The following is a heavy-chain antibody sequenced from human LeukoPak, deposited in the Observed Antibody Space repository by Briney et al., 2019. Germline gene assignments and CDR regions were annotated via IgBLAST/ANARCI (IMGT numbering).Heavy chain of an antibody. V-gene: IGHV4-34*01. CDR2: INHSGST. Sequence: PGGSLRLSCAASGFTVSSNYMSWVRQAPGKGLEWIGEINHSGSTNYNPSLKSRVTISVDTSKNQFSLKLSSVTAADTAVYYCARGLSIRYSSSYWYFDLWGRGTLVTVSS. CDR1: GFTVSSNY. D-gene: IGHD6-6*01. J-gene: IGHJ2*01. CDR3: ARGLSIRYSSSYWYFDL.